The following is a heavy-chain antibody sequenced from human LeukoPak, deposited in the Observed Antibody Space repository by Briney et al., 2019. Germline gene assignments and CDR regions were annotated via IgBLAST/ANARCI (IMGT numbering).Heavy chain of an antibody. J-gene: IGHJ4*02. CDR3: ARSGEEADYDFWSGYRNFDY. D-gene: IGHD3-3*01. V-gene: IGHV1-69*13. CDR2: IIPIFGTA. Sequence: ASVKVSCKASGYTFTSYGISWVRQAPGQGLEWMGGIIPIFGTANYAQKFQGRVTITADESTSTAYMELSSLRSEDTAVYYCARSGEEADYDFWSGYRNFDYWGQGTLVTVSS. CDR1: GYTFTSYG.